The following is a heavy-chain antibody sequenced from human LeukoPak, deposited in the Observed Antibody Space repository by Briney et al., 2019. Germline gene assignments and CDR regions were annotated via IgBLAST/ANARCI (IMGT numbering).Heavy chain of an antibody. CDR2: INHSGST. V-gene: IGHV4-34*01. J-gene: IGHJ4*02. CDR3: ARILVYGSGGEAFDY. D-gene: IGHD3-10*01. CDR1: GGSFSGYY. Sequence: SETLSLTCAVYGGSFSGYYWSWIRQPPGKGLEWIGEINHSGSTNYNPSLKSRVTISVDTSKNQFSLKLSSVTAADTAVYYCARILVYGSGGEAFDYWGQGTLVTVSS.